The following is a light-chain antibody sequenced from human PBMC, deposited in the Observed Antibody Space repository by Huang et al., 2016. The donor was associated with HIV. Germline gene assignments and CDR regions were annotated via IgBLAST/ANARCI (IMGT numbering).Light chain of an antibody. V-gene: IGKV2-28*01. CDR3: MQGLQTWT. Sequence: DIVMVQSPASLSVTPGEAASITCRSSQSLLHSNGHNYLDGYWQKPGQSPQLLIYLGSTRDSGVPDRFSGSGSGTDFTLRINRVEAGDVGVYYCMQGLQTWTFGQGTKVEI. CDR2: LGS. CDR1: QSLLHSNGHNY. J-gene: IGKJ1*01.